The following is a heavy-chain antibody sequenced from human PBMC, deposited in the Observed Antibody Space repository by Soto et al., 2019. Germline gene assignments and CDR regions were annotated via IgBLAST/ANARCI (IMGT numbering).Heavy chain of an antibody. J-gene: IGHJ4*02. CDR2: IGTAGDT. Sequence: VGSLRLSCSASGFTFSSYDMHWVRQGPGKGLEWVSAIGTAGDTNYAGSVKGRFTISRENAKNSLYLQMNSLRAGDTAIYFCARAIGPTLFDYWGQGTLVTVSS. V-gene: IGHV3-13*04. CDR3: ARAIGPTLFDY. CDR1: GFTFSSYD. D-gene: IGHD3-22*01.